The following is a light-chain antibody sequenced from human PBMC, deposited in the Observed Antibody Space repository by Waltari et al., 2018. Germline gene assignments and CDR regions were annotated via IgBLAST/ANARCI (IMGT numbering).Light chain of an antibody. CDR2: DDS. CDR3: QVWDGSSDHYV. Sequence: SYVLAQPASVSVAPGKTARITCEGPNIGSKHVHWYQLRPGQAPVLVVQDDSGRPAGSPERFSGSNSGNTDTLMISGVEAGDEADYFCQVWDGSSDHYVFGTGTAVTV. V-gene: IGLV3-21*03. CDR1: NIGSKH. J-gene: IGLJ1*01.